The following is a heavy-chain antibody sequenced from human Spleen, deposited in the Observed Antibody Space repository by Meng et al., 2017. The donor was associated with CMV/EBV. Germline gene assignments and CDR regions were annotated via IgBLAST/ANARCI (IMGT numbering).Heavy chain of an antibody. CDR2: IYSGGST. J-gene: IGHJ4*02. CDR1: GFTVSSNY. D-gene: IGHD5-12*01. V-gene: IGHV3-53*01. CDR3: ASTRGGEGVATLNFDY. Sequence: GESLKISCAASGFTVSSNYMSWVRQAPGKGLEWVSVIYSGGSTYYADSVKGRFTISRDNSKNTLYLQMNSLRAEDTAVYYWASTRGGEGVATLNFDYWGQGTLVTVSS.